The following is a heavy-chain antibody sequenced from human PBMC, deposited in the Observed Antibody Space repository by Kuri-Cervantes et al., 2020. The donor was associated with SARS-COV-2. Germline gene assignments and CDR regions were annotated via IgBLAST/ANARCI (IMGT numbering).Heavy chain of an antibody. V-gene: IGHV3-33*01. CDR2: IWYDGSNK. D-gene: IGHD4-17*01. CDR3: ARVEPAHRFNYGDYFDY. CDR1: GFTFSSYG. Sequence: GGSLRLSCAASGFTFSSYGMHWVRQAPGKGLEWVAVIWYDGSNKYYADSVKGRFTISRDNSKNTLYLQMNSLRAEDTAMYYCARVEPAHRFNYGDYFDYWGQGTLVTVSS. J-gene: IGHJ4*02.